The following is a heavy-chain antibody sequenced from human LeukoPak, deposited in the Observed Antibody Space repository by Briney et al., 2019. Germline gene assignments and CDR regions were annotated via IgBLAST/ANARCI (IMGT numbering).Heavy chain of an antibody. CDR3: AKKMGTGNFYFDY. CDR1: EFSFGNYA. CDR2: ITSSGSGT. Sequence: GGSLRLFCAASEFSFGNYAMSWVRQAPGKGLQWVSAITSSGSGTYYADSVKGRFTISRDNSKNTLYLQMNSLRAEDTAVYYCAKKMGTGNFYFDYWGQGTLVTVSS. J-gene: IGHJ4*02. V-gene: IGHV3-23*01. D-gene: IGHD3-10*01.